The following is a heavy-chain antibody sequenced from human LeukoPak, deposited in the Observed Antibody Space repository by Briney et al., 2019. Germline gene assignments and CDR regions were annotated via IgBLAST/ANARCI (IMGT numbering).Heavy chain of an antibody. V-gene: IGHV3-48*01. CDR3: ARSVGGIVATIGY. CDR2: ISSSSSTI. D-gene: IGHD5-12*01. Sequence: GGSLRLSCAASGFTFSSYSMNWVRQAPGKGLEWVSYISSSSSTIYYADSVKGRFTISRDNAKNSLYLQMNSLRAEDTAVYYCARSVGGIVATIGYWGQGTLVTVS. CDR1: GFTFSSYS. J-gene: IGHJ4*02.